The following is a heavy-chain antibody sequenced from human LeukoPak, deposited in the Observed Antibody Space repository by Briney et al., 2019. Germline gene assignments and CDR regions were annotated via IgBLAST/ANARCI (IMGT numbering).Heavy chain of an antibody. Sequence: SQTLSLTCTVSGGSISSGSYYWSWIRQPAGTGLEWIGRIYTSGSTNYNPSLKSRVTISVDTSKNQFSLKLSSVTAADTAVYYCARDSSGYSVFDYWGQGTLVTVSS. D-gene: IGHD3-22*01. J-gene: IGHJ4*02. V-gene: IGHV4-61*02. CDR3: ARDSSGYSVFDY. CDR2: IYTSGST. CDR1: GGSISSGSYY.